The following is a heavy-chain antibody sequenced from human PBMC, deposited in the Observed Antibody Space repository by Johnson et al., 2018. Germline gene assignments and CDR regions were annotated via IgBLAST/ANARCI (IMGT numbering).Heavy chain of an antibody. CDR2: IWYDGSNK. Sequence: VQLVESGGGVVQPGRSLRLSWAASGFTFSSYGMHWVRQAPGKGLEWVAVIWYDGSNKYYADSVKGRFTISRDNFKNTLYLQMNSLRAEDTDVYYCARAMGLAVVVINDAFDIWGQGTMVTVSS. CDR1: GFTFSSYG. CDR3: ARAMGLAVVVINDAFDI. D-gene: IGHD3-22*01. J-gene: IGHJ3*02. V-gene: IGHV3-33*08.